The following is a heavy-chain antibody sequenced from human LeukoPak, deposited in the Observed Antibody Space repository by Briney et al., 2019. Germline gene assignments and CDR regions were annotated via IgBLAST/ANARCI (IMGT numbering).Heavy chain of an antibody. CDR1: RGSISTPNW. V-gene: IGHV4-4*02. CDR2: IYYRGDT. Sequence: SETLSLTCAVSRGSISTPNWWGWVRQSPERGLEWIGEIYYRGDTNYNPSLKNRVSISIDKSKNQFSLRLTSVTAADTAIYYCARDSGRGYSHMAYGNWGQGTLVIVSS. CDR3: ARDSGRGYSHMAYGN. J-gene: IGHJ4*02. D-gene: IGHD5-18*01.